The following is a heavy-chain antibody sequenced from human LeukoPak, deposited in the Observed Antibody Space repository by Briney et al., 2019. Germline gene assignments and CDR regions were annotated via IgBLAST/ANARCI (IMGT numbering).Heavy chain of an antibody. V-gene: IGHV1-8*01. CDR2: MNPNSGNT. Sequence: GSVKVSCKASGYTFTSYDINWVRQATGQGLKWMGWMNPNSGNTGYAQKFQGRVTMTRNTSTTTAYMELSSLRSEDTAVYYCARGVGQREYSYALWGQGTLVTVSS. D-gene: IGHD5-18*01. CDR3: ARGVGQREYSYAL. J-gene: IGHJ4*02. CDR1: GYTFTSYD.